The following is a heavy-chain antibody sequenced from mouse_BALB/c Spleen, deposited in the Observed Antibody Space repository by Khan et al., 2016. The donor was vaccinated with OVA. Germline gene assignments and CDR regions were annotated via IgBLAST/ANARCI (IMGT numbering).Heavy chain of an antibody. CDR3: VRSDSYGDYVEAWFAY. Sequence: EVQLQQSGPELVKPGASMKMSCKASGYSFTGYTMNWVKQSHVKNLEWIGLINPYNGGTAYNQKFRGKATLTVDKSSNTAYMELLSLTSEDSAIYYCVRSDSYGDYVEAWFAYWGQGTLVTVSA. CDR2: INPYNGGT. V-gene: IGHV1-37*01. CDR1: GYSFTGYT. J-gene: IGHJ3*01. D-gene: IGHD2-13*01.